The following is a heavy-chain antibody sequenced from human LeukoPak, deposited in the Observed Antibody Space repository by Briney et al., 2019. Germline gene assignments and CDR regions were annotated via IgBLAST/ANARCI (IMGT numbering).Heavy chain of an antibody. V-gene: IGHV3-30-3*01. CDR3: ARDPHDYSNYWSILQLDY. CDR1: GFTFSSYA. CDR2: ISYDGSNK. D-gene: IGHD4-11*01. Sequence: PGGSLRLSCAASGFTFSSYAMHWVRQAPGKGLEWVAVISYDGSNKYYADSVKGRFTISRDNSKNTLYLQMNSLRAEDTAVYYCARDPHDYSNYWSILQLDYWGQGTLVTVSS. J-gene: IGHJ4*02.